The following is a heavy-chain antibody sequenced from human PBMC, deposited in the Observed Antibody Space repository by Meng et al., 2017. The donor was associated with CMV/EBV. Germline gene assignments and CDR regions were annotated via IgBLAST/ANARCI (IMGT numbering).Heavy chain of an antibody. Sequence: GGSLRLSCAASGFTFSSYWMRWVRQAPGKGLEWVANIKQDGSEKYYVDSVKGRFTISRDNAKNSLYLQMNSLRAEDTAVYYCARDLLPGYYYGMDVWGQGTTVTVSS. CDR1: GFTFSSYW. CDR2: IKQDGSEK. J-gene: IGHJ6*02. D-gene: IGHD3-10*01. CDR3: ARDLLPGYYYGMDV. V-gene: IGHV3-7*01.